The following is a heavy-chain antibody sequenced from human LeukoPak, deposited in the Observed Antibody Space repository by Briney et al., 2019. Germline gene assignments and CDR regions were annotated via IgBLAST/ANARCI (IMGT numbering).Heavy chain of an antibody. CDR1: GFTFSSHD. Sequence: PGGSLRLSCAASGFTFSSHDMHWVRQAPGKGLEWGSSITGSGGSTFYAASVKGRFTISRDNSKNTLYLQMNSLRAEDTAVYYGAKLGITDGIDYWGQGTLVTVSS. V-gene: IGHV3-23*01. D-gene: IGHD1-14*01. J-gene: IGHJ4*02. CDR2: ITGSGGST. CDR3: AKLGITDGIDY.